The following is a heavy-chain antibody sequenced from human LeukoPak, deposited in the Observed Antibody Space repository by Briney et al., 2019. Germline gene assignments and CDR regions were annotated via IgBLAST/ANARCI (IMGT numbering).Heavy chain of an antibody. D-gene: IGHD3-9*01. CDR2: ISGSGGST. CDR1: GFTFSDYA. V-gene: IGHV3-23*01. CDR3: VKGWRSYDTLTGYYSDY. J-gene: IGHJ4*02. Sequence: GGSLRLSCAATGFTFSDYAMSWVRQAPGKGLEWVSAISGSGGSTYYADSVKGRFTISRDNFKNTLYLQMNSLRAEDTAVYYCVKGWRSYDTLTGYYSDYWGQGTLVTVSS.